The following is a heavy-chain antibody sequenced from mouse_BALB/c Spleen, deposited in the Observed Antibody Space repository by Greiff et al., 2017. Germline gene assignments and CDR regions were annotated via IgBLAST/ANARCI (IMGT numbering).Heavy chain of an antibody. Sequence: EVKLMESGGGLVKPGGSLKLSCAASGFAFSSYDMSWVRQTPEKRLEWVAYISSGGGSTYYPDTVKGRFTISRDNAKNTLYLQMSSLKSEDTAMYYCARGVFAYWGQGTLVTVSA. CDR3: ARGVFAY. J-gene: IGHJ3*01. V-gene: IGHV5-12-1*01. CDR1: GFAFSSYD. CDR2: ISSGGGST.